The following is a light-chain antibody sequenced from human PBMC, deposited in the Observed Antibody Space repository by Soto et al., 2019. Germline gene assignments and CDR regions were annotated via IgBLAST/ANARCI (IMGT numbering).Light chain of an antibody. CDR2: GAS. V-gene: IGKV3-15*01. CDR3: QQYDNSPWT. Sequence: EIVLTQSPVTLSLFPGERATLSCRASQSVSSNLAWYQQKPGQAPRLLIYGASTRATGISARFSGSGSGTEFTLTISSLQSEEFAVYYCQQYDNSPWTFGQGTKVDIK. J-gene: IGKJ1*01. CDR1: QSVSSN.